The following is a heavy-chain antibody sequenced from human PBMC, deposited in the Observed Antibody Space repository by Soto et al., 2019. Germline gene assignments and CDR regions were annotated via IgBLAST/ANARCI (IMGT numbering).Heavy chain of an antibody. CDR2: ISYDGSNK. J-gene: IGHJ4*02. CDR3: ARARKFIDY. V-gene: IGHV3-30-3*01. CDR1: GFTFSSYA. Sequence: GGSLRLSCAASGFTFSSYAMHWVRQAPGKGLEWVAVISYDGSNKYYADSVKGRFTISRDNSKNTLYLQMNSLRAEDTAVYYCARARKFIDYWGQGTLVTVSS.